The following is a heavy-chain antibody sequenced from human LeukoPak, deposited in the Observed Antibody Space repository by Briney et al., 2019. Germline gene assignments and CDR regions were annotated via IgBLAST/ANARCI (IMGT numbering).Heavy chain of an antibody. V-gene: IGHV3-21*01. D-gene: IGHD6-19*01. J-gene: IGHJ5*02. CDR1: GFTFSSYS. Sequence: GGSLRLSCAASGFTFSSYSMNWVRQAPGKGLEWVSCISSSSSYIYYADSVKGRFTISRDNAKNSLYLQMNSLRAEDTAVYYCARDGDQQWLVLHAWFDPWGQGTLVTVSS. CDR3: ARDGDQQWLVLHAWFDP. CDR2: ISSSSSYI.